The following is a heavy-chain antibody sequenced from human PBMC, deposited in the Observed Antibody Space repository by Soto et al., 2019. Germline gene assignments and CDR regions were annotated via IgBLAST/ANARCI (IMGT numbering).Heavy chain of an antibody. CDR1: GGSISSGGYY. V-gene: IGHV4-31*03. D-gene: IGHD6-19*01. CDR2: INHSGST. CDR3: ARGLITGSHYSGGWYYFDS. Sequence: SETLSLTCTVSGGSISSGGYYWNWIRQHPGKGLEWIGHINHSGSTYYNPSLKSRVTISVHTSNSQFSLELSSVTAADTAVYYCARGLITGSHYSGGWYYFDSWGQGTQVTVSS. J-gene: IGHJ4*02.